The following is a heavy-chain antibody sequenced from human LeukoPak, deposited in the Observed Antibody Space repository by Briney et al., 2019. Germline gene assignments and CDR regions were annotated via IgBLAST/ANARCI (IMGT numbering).Heavy chain of an antibody. CDR2: MNPNSGNT. Sequence: GSVKVSCKASGYTFTSYDINWVRQATGQGLEWMGWMNPNSGNTGYAQKFQGRVTITRNTSISTAYMELSSLRSEDTAVYYCARPAAHSDFDYWGQGTLVTVSS. CDR1: GYTFTSYD. V-gene: IGHV1-8*03. D-gene: IGHD6-13*01. CDR3: ARPAAHSDFDY. J-gene: IGHJ4*02.